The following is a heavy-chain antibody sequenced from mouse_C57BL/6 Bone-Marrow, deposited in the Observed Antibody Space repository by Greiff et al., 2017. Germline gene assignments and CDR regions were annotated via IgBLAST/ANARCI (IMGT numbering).Heavy chain of an antibody. CDR2: ISSGGSYT. CDR3: ARGIQLMLLKWYYYAMDD. V-gene: IGHV5-6*01. J-gene: IGHJ4*01. D-gene: IGHD3-2*02. Sequence: EVKLMESGGDLVKPGGSLKLSCAASGFTFSSYGMSWVRQTPDKRLEWVATISSGGSYTSYTDSVKGRFTISRDNATNTLYLQMSSLMSEDTAMDYCARGIQLMLLKWYYYAMDDWGQGTSVTVSS. CDR1: GFTFSSYG.